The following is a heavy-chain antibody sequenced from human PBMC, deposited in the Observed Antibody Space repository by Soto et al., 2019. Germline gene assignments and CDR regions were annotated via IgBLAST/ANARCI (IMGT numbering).Heavy chain of an antibody. Sequence: SETLSLTCVVSGYSISSAYYWGWIRQPPGKGLEWIGSVYHSGSTYYNPSLKSRVTMSVDTSKNQVSLRLTSVTAADTAVYYCARASVGPPGGGSWIMPFDFWGQGTRVTVSS. D-gene: IGHD2-15*01. CDR1: GYSISSAYY. CDR3: ARASVGPPGGGSWIMPFDF. J-gene: IGHJ4*02. V-gene: IGHV4-38-2*01. CDR2: VYHSGST.